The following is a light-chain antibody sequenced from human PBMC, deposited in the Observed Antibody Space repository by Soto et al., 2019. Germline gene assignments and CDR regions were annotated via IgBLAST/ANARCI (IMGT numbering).Light chain of an antibody. CDR1: QSVSSSY. CDR2: GAS. V-gene: IGKV3-20*01. Sequence: EIVLTQSPGTLSLSPGERATLSCRASQSVSSSYLAWYQQRPGQAPRLLIYGASSRATGITDRFSGSGSGTHFTLTISRLEPEDFAVYFCQQYGSSPRKFGQGTKVEVK. J-gene: IGKJ1*01. CDR3: QQYGSSPRK.